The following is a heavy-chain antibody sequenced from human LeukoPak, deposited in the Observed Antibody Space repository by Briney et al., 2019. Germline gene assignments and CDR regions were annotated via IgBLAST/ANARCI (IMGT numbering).Heavy chain of an antibody. V-gene: IGHV1-18*04. D-gene: IGHD2-15*01. CDR3: ARFIGYCSGGSCYDFYMDV. CDR2: ISAYNGNT. J-gene: IGHJ6*03. Sequence: EASVKVSCKASGYTFTGYYMHWVRQAPGQGLEWMGWISAYNGNTNYAQKLQGRVTMTTDTSTSTAYMELRSLRSDDTAVYYCARFIGYCSGGSCYDFYMDVWGKGTTVTVSS. CDR1: GYTFTGYY.